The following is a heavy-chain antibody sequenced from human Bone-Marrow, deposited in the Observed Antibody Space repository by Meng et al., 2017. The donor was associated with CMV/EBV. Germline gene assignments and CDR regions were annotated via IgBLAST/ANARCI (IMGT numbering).Heavy chain of an antibody. D-gene: IGHD4-23*01. J-gene: IGHJ4*02. CDR3: ARYYGGLRYFDY. V-gene: IGHV4-4*02. Sequence: SETLSLTCAVSGGSISSSNWWSWVRQPPGKGLEWIGEIYHSGSTNYNPSLKSRVTISVDTSKNQFSLKLSSVTATDTAIYSCARYYGGLRYFDYWGQGTLVTVSS. CDR2: IYHSGST. CDR1: GGSISSSNW.